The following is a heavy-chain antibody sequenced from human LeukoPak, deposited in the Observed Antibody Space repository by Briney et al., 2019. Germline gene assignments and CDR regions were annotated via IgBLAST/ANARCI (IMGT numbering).Heavy chain of an antibody. Sequence: GGSLRLSCAASGFTFSTYGIHWVRQAPGKGLEWVAFIRYDGSNKYYADSVKGRFTISRDNSKNTPYLQMNSLRAEDTAVYYCARSPGCSTTSCRPVGYYMDVWGKGTTVTVSS. CDR2: IRYDGSNK. CDR1: GFTFSTYG. J-gene: IGHJ6*03. D-gene: IGHD2-2*01. CDR3: ARSPGCSTTSCRPVGYYMDV. V-gene: IGHV3-30*02.